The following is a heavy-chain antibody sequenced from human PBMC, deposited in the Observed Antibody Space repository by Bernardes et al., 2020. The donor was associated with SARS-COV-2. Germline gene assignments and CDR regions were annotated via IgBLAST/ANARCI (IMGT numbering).Heavy chain of an antibody. Sequence: GGSLRLSCAASGFTFRNFAMHWVRQAPGKGPEWVSVLFRMGSTSYADSVRGRFTISRDNSKNTVFLQMNSLRVEDTAVYYCARDRGGDGYSHFDYWGQGTLVTVSS. J-gene: IGHJ4*02. CDR2: LFRMGST. CDR3: ARDRGGDGYSHFDY. CDR1: GFTFRNFA. V-gene: IGHV3-53*01. D-gene: IGHD5-18*01.